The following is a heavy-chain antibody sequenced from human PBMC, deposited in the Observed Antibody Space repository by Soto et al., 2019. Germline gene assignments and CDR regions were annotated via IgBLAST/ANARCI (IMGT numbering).Heavy chain of an antibody. J-gene: IGHJ6*02. CDR1: GFTFSRYA. CDR3: AAARGGGTLYYYGMDV. D-gene: IGHD3-16*01. CDR2: ISSRGDRT. Sequence: GGSLRLSCAGSGFTFSRYAMNWVRQAPGKGLEWVSIISSRGDRTSYAESVKGRFTVSRDNAKNSLYLQMNSLRAEDTAVYYCAAARGGGTLYYYGMDVWGQGTTVTVSS. V-gene: IGHV3-23*01.